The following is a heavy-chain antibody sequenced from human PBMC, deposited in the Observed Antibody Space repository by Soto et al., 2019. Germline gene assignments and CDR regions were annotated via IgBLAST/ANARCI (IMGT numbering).Heavy chain of an antibody. CDR3: TTPPYSNYGADYYYGMDV. Sequence: PGGSLRVACAAAGFTFSRSSMHWDRPASGKGLEWVGRIRSKANSYATAYAASVKGRFTISRDDSKNTAYLQMNSLKTEDTAVYYCTTPPYSNYGADYYYGMDVWGQGTTVTVSS. V-gene: IGHV3-73*01. J-gene: IGHJ6*02. CDR1: GFTFSRSS. D-gene: IGHD4-4*01. CDR2: IRSKANSYAT.